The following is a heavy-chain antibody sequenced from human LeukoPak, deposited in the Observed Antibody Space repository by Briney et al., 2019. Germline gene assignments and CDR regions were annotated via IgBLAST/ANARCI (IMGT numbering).Heavy chain of an antibody. CDR3: ARLSAYYYGSYFYYYMDV. Sequence: GRSLRLSCAASGFTFSSYGMHWVRQAPGKGLEWVAFIRYDGSNKYYADSVKGRFTISRDNSKNTLYLQMNSLRAEDTAVYYCARLSAYYYGSYFYYYMDVWGKGTTVTVSS. D-gene: IGHD3-10*01. J-gene: IGHJ6*03. CDR2: IRYDGSNK. V-gene: IGHV3-30*02. CDR1: GFTFSSYG.